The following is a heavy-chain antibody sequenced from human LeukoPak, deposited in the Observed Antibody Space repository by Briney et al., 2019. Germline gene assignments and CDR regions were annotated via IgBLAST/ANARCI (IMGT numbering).Heavy chain of an antibody. CDR2: IYYSGST. D-gene: IGHD1-26*01. J-gene: IGHJ4*02. V-gene: IGHV4-61*08. CDR3: AGVGATYPYYFDY. Sequence: SETLSLTCTVSGGSISSGGYYWSWIRQHPGKGLEWIGYIYYSGSTNYNPSLKSRVTISVDTSKNQFSLKLSSVTAANTAVYYCAGVGATYPYYFDYWGQGTLVTASS. CDR1: GGSISSGGYY.